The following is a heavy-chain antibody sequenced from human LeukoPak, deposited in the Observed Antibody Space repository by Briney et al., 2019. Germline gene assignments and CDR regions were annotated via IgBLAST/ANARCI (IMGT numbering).Heavy chain of an antibody. CDR3: ARGAPLGY. V-gene: IGHV4-4*07. CDR2: IYTSGTT. Sequence: SETLSLTCTVSGGSISGGSISSYYWSWVREPAGKGLEWIGRIYTSGTTNYNPSLKSRVTMSVDTFKNQFSLRLNSVTAADTAVYYCARGAPLGYWGQGTLVTVSS. D-gene: IGHD3-16*01. J-gene: IGHJ4*02. CDR1: GGSISGGSISSYY.